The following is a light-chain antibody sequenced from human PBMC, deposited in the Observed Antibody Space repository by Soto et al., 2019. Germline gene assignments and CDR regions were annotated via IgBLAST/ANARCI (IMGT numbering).Light chain of an antibody. CDR1: SSDVGGYNY. V-gene: IGLV2-14*01. J-gene: IGLJ1*01. CDR2: AVT. CDR3: SSYTSSSTL. Sequence: HYGRSPPASVPWSPGDSITISCTGTSSDVGGYNYVSWYQQHPGKAPKLMIYAVTDRPSGVSSRFSGSKSGNTASLTISGLQAEEEADYYCSSYTSSSTLFGTGTKVTAL.